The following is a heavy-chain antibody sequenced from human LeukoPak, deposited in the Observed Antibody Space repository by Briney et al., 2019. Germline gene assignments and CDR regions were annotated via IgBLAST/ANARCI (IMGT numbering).Heavy chain of an antibody. CDR1: GGSISSSSYY. V-gene: IGHV4-39*07. J-gene: IGHJ5*02. CDR3: ARSPDHDYVWGSYRPGNWFDP. D-gene: IGHD3-16*02. CDR2: IYYSGST. Sequence: SETLSLTCTVSGGSISSSSYYWGWIRQPPGKGLEWIGSIYYSGSTYYNPSLKSRVTISVDTSKNQFSLKLSSVTAADTAVYYCARSPDHDYVWGSYRPGNWFDPWGQGTLVTVSS.